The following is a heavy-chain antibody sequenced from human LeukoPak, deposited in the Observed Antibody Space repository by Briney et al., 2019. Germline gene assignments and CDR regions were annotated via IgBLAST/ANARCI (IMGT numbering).Heavy chain of an antibody. CDR3: ARGRYSSSRFDY. D-gene: IGHD6-13*01. V-gene: IGHV1-2*02. CDR2: INPNSGGT. Sequence: ASVKVSCKASAYTFTNYGINWVRQAPGQGLEWMGWINPNSGGTSYAQKFQGRVTMTRDTSISTAYMELSRLRSDDTAVYYCARGRYSSSRFDYWGQGTLVTVSS. CDR1: AYTFTNYG. J-gene: IGHJ4*02.